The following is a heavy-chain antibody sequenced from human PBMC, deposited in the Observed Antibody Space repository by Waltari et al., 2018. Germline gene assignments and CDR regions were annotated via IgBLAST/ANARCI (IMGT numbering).Heavy chain of an antibody. J-gene: IGHJ4*02. V-gene: IGHV4-61*09. D-gene: IGHD5-12*01. CDR2: IYTSGST. CDR3: ARIRDGYNYLDY. Sequence: QVQLQESGPGLVKPSQTLSLTCTVSGGSISSGSYYWSWIRQPAGKGLEWIGYIYTSGSTNYNPSLKSRVTISVDTSKNQFSLKLSSVTAADTAVYYCARIRDGYNYLDYWGQGTLVTVSS. CDR1: GGSISSGSYY.